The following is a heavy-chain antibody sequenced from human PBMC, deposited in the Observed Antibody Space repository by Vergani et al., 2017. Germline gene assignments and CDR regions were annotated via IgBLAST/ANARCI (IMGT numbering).Heavy chain of an antibody. D-gene: IGHD2-21*02. V-gene: IGHV3-30-3*01. J-gene: IGHJ3*02. Sequence: QVQLVESGGGVVQPGRSLRLSCAASGFTFSSYAMHWVRQAPGKGLEWVAVISYDGSNKYYADSVKGRFTISRDNSKNTLYLQMNSLRAEDTAVYYCAKGTAMDAFDIWGQGTMVTVSS. CDR2: ISYDGSNK. CDR3: AKGTAMDAFDI. CDR1: GFTFSSYA.